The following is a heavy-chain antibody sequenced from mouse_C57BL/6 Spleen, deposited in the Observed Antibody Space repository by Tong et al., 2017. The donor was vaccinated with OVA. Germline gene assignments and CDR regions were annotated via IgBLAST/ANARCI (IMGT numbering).Heavy chain of an antibody. Sequence: EVQLVESGGDLVKPGGSLKLSCAASGFTFSSYGMSWVRQTPDKRLEWVATISSGGSYTYYPDSVKGRFTISRDNAKNTLYLQISSLKSEYTAMYYCARDGNYERYAMDYWGQGTSVTVSS. CDR2: ISSGGSYT. J-gene: IGHJ4*01. D-gene: IGHD2-1*01. CDR1: GFTFSSYG. CDR3: ARDGNYERYAMDY. V-gene: IGHV5-6*01.